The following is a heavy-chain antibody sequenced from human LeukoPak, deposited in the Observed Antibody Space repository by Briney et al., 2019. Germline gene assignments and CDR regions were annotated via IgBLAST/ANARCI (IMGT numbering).Heavy chain of an antibody. D-gene: IGHD3-22*01. CDR2: IYYSGSA. CDR3: ARVGTMIVDY. Sequence: SETLSLTCTVSGSSISSGGYYWSWIRQHPGKGLEWIGYIYYSGSAYYNPSLKSRVTISVDTSKNQFSLKLSSVAAADTAVYYCARVGTMIVDYWGQGTLVTVSS. V-gene: IGHV4-31*03. CDR1: GSSISSGGYY. J-gene: IGHJ4*02.